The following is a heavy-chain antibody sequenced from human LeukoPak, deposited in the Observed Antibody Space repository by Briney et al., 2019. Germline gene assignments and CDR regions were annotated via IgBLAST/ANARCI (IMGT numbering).Heavy chain of an antibody. D-gene: IGHD6-13*01. CDR2: IRYDGSNK. Sequence: PGGSLRLSCAASGFTFSSYGMHWVRQAPGKGLEWVAFIRYDGSNKYYADSVKGRFTISRDNSKNTLYLQMNSLRAEDTAVYYCARAAPTHPSRASSSWYYFDYWGQGTLVTVSS. V-gene: IGHV3-30*02. CDR1: GFTFSSYG. J-gene: IGHJ4*02. CDR3: ARAAPTHPSRASSSWYYFDY.